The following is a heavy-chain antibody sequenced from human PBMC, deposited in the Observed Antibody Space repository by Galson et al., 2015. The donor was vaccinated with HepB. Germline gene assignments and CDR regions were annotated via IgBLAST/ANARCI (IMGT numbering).Heavy chain of an antibody. Sequence: SLRLSCAASGFTFSSYGMHWVRQAPGKGLEWVAVISYDGSNKYYADSVKGRFTISRDNSKNTLYLQMNSLRAEDTAVYYCASHTAGGATPDYWGQGTLVTVSS. CDR1: GFTFSSYG. D-gene: IGHD1-26*01. J-gene: IGHJ4*02. CDR2: ISYDGSNK. V-gene: IGHV3-30*03. CDR3: ASHTAGGATPDY.